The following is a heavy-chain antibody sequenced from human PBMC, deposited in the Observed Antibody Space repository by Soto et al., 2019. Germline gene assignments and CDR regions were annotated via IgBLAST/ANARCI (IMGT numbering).Heavy chain of an antibody. Sequence: SETLYLNCRVSGDSINSRYWSWIRQPPGKGLEWIGYIDYVGSTNYAPSLQSRVTMSVDTSKNQVSLKLRYVTAADTAVYYCMRQRGNYFDFWGQGTLVTVSS. CDR3: MRQRGNYFDF. CDR2: IDYVGST. CDR1: GDSINSRY. J-gene: IGHJ4*02. D-gene: IGHD3-10*01. V-gene: IGHV4-59*11.